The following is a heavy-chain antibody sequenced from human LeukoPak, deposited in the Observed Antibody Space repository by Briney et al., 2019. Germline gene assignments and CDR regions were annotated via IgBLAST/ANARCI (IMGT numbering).Heavy chain of an antibody. D-gene: IGHD3-22*01. J-gene: IGHJ6*02. V-gene: IGHV1-69*13. CDR2: IIPIFGAA. CDR1: GGTFSSYA. CDR3: ARDGFTYYDSSGSRVYGMDV. Sequence: SVKVSCKASGGTFSSYAISWVRQAPGQGLEWMGGIIPIFGAANYAQKFQGRVTITADESTSTAYMELSSLRSEDTAVYYCARDGFTYYDSSGSRVYGMDVWGQGTTVTVSS.